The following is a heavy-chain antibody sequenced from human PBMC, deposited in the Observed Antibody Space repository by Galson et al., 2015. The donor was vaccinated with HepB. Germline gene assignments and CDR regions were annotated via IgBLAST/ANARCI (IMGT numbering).Heavy chain of an antibody. J-gene: IGHJ4*02. CDR1: GFTFSSYG. V-gene: IGHV3-30*18. Sequence: SLRLSCAASGFTFSSYGMHWVRQAPGKGPEWVAVISYDGSNKYYADSVKGRFTISRDNSKNTLYLQMSSLRAEDTAVYYCANGFSGSGWVGSFVYWGLGTLVTVSS. CDR3: ANGFSGSGWVGSFVY. CDR2: ISYDGSNK. D-gene: IGHD6-19*01.